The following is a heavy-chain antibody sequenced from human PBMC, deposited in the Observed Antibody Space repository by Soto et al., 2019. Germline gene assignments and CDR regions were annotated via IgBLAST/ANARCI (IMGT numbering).Heavy chain of an antibody. Sequence: ASVKVSCKASGYTFTSYAMHWVRQAPGQRHEWMGWINAGNGNTKYSQKFEGRVTIIRDTSASTAYKELNSMRPKDTAVYDCAFDSTCYGALEIWHQGPMVTVSS. D-gene: IGHD3-22*01. CDR2: INAGNGNT. V-gene: IGHV1-3*01. CDR3: AFDSTCYGALEI. CDR1: GYTFTSYA. J-gene: IGHJ3*02.